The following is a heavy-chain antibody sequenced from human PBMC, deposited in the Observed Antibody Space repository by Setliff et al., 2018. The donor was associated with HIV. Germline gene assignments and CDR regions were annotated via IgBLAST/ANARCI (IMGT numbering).Heavy chain of an antibody. CDR2: FNPNSGVT. CDR1: RFIFTDYH. D-gene: IGHD3-3*01. Sequence: VKVSCKTSRFIFTDYHIHWVRQAPGQGLEWMGRFNPNSGVTNSPQKFQGRVTMTRDTPINTAYMELSRLTSDDTAFYYCAREPTGDFWSGYSSRGLDYWGQGTLVTVSS. CDR3: AREPTGDFWSGYSSRGLDY. J-gene: IGHJ4*02. V-gene: IGHV1-2*06.